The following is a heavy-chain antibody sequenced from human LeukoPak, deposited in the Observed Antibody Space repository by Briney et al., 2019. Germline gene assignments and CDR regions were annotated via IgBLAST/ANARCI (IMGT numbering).Heavy chain of an antibody. CDR3: ARDWYFDL. Sequence: SETLSLTCAVYGGSFSGYYWNWIRQPPGKGLEWIGEINHSGSTNYNPSLKSRVTISVDTSKNQFSLKLSSVTAADTAGYYCARDWYFDLWGPGTLVTVSS. J-gene: IGHJ2*01. V-gene: IGHV4-34*01. CDR2: INHSGST. CDR1: GGSFSGYY.